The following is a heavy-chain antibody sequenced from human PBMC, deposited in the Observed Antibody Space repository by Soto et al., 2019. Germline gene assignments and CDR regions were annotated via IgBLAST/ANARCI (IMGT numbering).Heavy chain of an antibody. D-gene: IGHD2-21*02. CDR3: ARDQHCGGDCYSGGHYYYGMDV. J-gene: IGHJ6*02. Sequence: GGSLRLSCAASGFTFSSYAMHWVRQAPGKGLEWVAVISYDGSNKYYADSVKGRFTISRDNSKNTLYLQMNSLRAEDTAVYYCARDQHCGGDCYSGGHYYYGMDVWGQGTTVTVSS. CDR2: ISYDGSNK. V-gene: IGHV3-30-3*01. CDR1: GFTFSSYA.